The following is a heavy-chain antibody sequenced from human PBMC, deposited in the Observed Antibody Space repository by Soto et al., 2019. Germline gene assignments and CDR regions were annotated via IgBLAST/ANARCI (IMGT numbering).Heavy chain of an antibody. CDR2: IYDDDKT. Sequence: EVQLVESGGGLVQPGGSLRLSCAASGFTVSGAYVTWVRQAPGKGLEWVSLIYDDDKTYYADSVRDRFTISRDISKNTCYLQISSLPAADTAVFFCASVCRAHHSCYFDSWGQGPLVTVSS. CDR3: ASVCRAHHSCYFDS. CDR1: GFTVSGAY. V-gene: IGHV3-53*01. J-gene: IGHJ4*02.